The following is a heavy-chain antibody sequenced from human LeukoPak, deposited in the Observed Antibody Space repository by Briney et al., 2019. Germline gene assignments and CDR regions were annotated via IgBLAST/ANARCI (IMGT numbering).Heavy chain of an antibody. Sequence: QPGGSLRLSCAASGFTFSSYSMNWVRQAPGKGLEWVSYISSSSSTIYYADSEKGRFTISRDNAKKSLYLQMNSLRAEDTAVYYCAKDPSKSQWLVFFYYFDYWGQGTLVTVSS. CDR1: GFTFSSYS. CDR2: ISSSSSTI. V-gene: IGHV3-48*01. CDR3: AKDPSKSQWLVFFYYFDY. J-gene: IGHJ4*02. D-gene: IGHD6-19*01.